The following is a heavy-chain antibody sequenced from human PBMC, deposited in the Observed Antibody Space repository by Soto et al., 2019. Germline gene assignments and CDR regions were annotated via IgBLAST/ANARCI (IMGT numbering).Heavy chain of an antibody. CDR3: AIVYSVNYLGYFDY. Sequence: QVQLQESGPGLVKPSETLSLTCTVSGGPFSRGGYYWSWIRQHPGKGLECIGYIFYTGSTYYNPTFKSRVTMSVDTSKRQFSLNLSSLTAADTAVYYCAIVYSVNYLGYFDYWGQGALVTVSS. J-gene: IGHJ4*02. CDR1: GGPFSRGGYY. CDR2: IFYTGST. D-gene: IGHD6-13*01. V-gene: IGHV4-31*03.